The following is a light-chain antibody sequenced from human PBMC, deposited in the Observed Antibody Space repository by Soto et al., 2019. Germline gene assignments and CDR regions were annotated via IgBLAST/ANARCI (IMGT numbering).Light chain of an antibody. CDR2: RNN. J-gene: IGLJ2*01. CDR3: AAWDDSLSGTV. CDR1: SSNIGSNY. Sequence: QSVLTQPPSASGSPGRRVTSSCSGSSSNIGSNYVYWYQQLPGTAPKLLIYRNNQRPSGVPDRFSGSKSGTSASLAISGLRSEDEADYYCAAWDDSLSGTVFGGGTEVPVL. V-gene: IGLV1-47*01.